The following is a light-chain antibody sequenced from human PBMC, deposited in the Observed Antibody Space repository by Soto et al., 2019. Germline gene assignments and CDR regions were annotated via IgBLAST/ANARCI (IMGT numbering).Light chain of an antibody. Sequence: EIVLTQSTGTLSLSPGERATLSCRASQSVSSSYLACYQQKPGQAPRLLIYGASSRATGIPDRFSGSGSVTDFTLTISRLEPEDFAVYYCQQYGSSITCGQGTRLEIK. V-gene: IGKV3-20*01. CDR2: GAS. CDR1: QSVSSSY. CDR3: QQYGSSIT. J-gene: IGKJ5*01.